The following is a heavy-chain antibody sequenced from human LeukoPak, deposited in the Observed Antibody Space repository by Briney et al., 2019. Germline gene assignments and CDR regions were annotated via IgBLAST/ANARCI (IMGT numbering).Heavy chain of an antibody. Sequence: GGSLRPSCAASGFTFRSYAMHWVRQAPGKGLEYVSAISSNGGSTYYANSVKGRFTISRDNSKNTLYLQMGSLRAEDMAVYYCARVGEVDYFDYWGQGTLVTVSS. D-gene: IGHD2-15*01. J-gene: IGHJ4*02. CDR2: ISSNGGST. V-gene: IGHV3-64*01. CDR1: GFTFRSYA. CDR3: ARVGEVDYFDY.